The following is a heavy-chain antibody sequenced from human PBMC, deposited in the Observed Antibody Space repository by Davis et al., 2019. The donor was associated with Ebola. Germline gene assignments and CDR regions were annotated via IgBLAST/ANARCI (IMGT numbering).Heavy chain of an antibody. J-gene: IGHJ4*02. CDR3: ARVGYYYDSSGYYTSYDY. Sequence: GGSLRLSCAASGFTFSSYAMTWVRQAPGKGLEWVSAISGTAGDTYYPGSVKGRFTISRENAKNSLYLQMNSLRAGDTAVYYCARVGYYYDSSGYYTSYDYWGQGTLVTVSS. D-gene: IGHD3-22*01. V-gene: IGHV3-13*01. CDR2: ISGTAGDT. CDR1: GFTFSSYA.